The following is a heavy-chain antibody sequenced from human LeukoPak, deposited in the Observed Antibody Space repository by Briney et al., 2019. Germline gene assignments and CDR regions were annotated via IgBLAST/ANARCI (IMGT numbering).Heavy chain of an antibody. CDR1: GGSISSGDYY. D-gene: IGHD3-22*01. CDR2: IYTSGST. J-gene: IGHJ4*02. CDR3: ARVSDYYDSSGYFGY. Sequence: SQTLSLTCTVSGGSISSGDYYWSWIRQPAWKGLEWIGRIYTSGSTNYNPSLKSRVTMSVDTSKNQFSLKLSSVTAADTAVYYCARVSDYYDSSGYFGYWGQGTLVTVSS. V-gene: IGHV4-61*02.